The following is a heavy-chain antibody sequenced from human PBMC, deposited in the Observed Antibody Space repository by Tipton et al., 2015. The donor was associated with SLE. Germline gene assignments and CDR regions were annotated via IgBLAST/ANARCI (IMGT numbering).Heavy chain of an antibody. D-gene: IGHD2-15*01. CDR3: AKKARVVVVAATDY. CDR2: ISGSGGST. Sequence: GSLRLSCAASGFTFSSYAMSWVRQAPGKGLEWVSAISGSGGSTYCADSVKGRFTISRDNSKNTLYLQMNSLRAEDTAVYYCAKKARVVVVAATDYWGQGTLVTVSS. V-gene: IGHV3-23*01. J-gene: IGHJ4*02. CDR1: GFTFSSYA.